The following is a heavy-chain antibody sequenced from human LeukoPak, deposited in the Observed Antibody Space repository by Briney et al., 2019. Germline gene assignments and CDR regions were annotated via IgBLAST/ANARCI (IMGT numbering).Heavy chain of an antibody. J-gene: IGHJ4*01. D-gene: IGHD3-22*01. CDR1: GYTFTGYY. CDR3: ARERGYYDSSGTFYY. Sequence: GASVKVSCEASGYTFTGYYMHWVRQAPGQGLEWMGWINPNSGGTNYAQKFQGRVTMTRDTSISTAYMELSGLRSDDTAVYYCARERGYYDSSGTFYYWGQGTLVTVSS. CDR2: INPNSGGT. V-gene: IGHV1-2*02.